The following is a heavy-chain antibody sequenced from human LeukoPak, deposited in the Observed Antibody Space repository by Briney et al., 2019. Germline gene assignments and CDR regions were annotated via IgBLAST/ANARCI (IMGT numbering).Heavy chain of an antibody. CDR3: ARGSYYGYYYFYY. Sequence: GGSLRHSCAATGFTFSSYAMSWVGQAPGKGVEGASGISRSGGSTNYAGSVKGRFTISRDNSKSTLYLQMNSLRAEDTAVYYCARGSYYGYYYFYYWGQGTLVTVSS. V-gene: IGHV3-23*01. J-gene: IGHJ4*02. CDR1: GFTFSSYA. CDR2: ISRSGGST. D-gene: IGHD1-26*01.